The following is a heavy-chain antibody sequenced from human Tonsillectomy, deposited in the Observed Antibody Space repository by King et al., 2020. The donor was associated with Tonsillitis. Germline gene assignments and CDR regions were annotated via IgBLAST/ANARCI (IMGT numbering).Heavy chain of an antibody. J-gene: IGHJ6*03. V-gene: IGHV3-23*04. CDR1: GFTFSSFA. D-gene: IGHD3-3*01. CDR3: AKLLRSGYHLYYMDV. Sequence: QLVQSGGGLVQPGGSLRLSCAASGFTFSSFAMTWGRPAPGEGLGWGSSIRDSAGGTYYADSVNGRFTISRDNSKNTLYLQVNGLRAEDTAVYYCAKLLRSGYHLYYMDVWGKGTTVTVSS. CDR2: IRDSAGGT.